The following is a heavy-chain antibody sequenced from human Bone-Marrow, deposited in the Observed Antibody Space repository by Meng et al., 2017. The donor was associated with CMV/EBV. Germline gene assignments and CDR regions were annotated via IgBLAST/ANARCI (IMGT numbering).Heavy chain of an antibody. CDR2: ISSSSSTI. D-gene: IGHD2-2*01. J-gene: IGHJ4*02. CDR1: GFTFSSYN. Sequence: GGSLRLSCAASGFTFSSYNMNWVRQAPGKGLEWVSYISSSSSTIYYADSVKGRFTISRDNAKNSLYLQMNSLRAEDTAVYYCARVIVVVPAACEYFDYWGQGTLVTVSS. CDR3: ARVIVVVPAACEYFDY. V-gene: IGHV3-48*04.